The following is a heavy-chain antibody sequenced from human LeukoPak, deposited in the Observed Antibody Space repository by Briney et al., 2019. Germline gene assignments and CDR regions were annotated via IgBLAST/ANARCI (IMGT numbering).Heavy chain of an antibody. V-gene: IGHV1-69*05. CDR1: GGTFSSYA. CDR3: ARALGYCSSTSCYSGAFDI. D-gene: IGHD2-2*02. J-gene: IGHJ3*02. CDR2: IIPIFGTA. Sequence: GASVKVSCKASGGTFSSYAISWVRQAPGQGLKWMGGIIPIFGTANYAQKFQGRVTITTDESTSTAYMELSSLRSEDTAVYYCARALGYCSSTSCYSGAFDIWGQGTMVTVSS.